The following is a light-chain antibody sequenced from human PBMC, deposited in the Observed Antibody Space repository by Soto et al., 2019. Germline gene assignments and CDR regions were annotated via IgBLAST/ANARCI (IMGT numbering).Light chain of an antibody. V-gene: IGLV2-23*01. CDR2: EGS. Sequence: QSALTQPAPVSGSPGQSITISFSLTTIDVGTFGLVSWFQQHPGKAPKLMIYEGSKRPAGVSKRFSGSKSGDTASLTISGLQAEDEADYYCSSYAGSTTFYVFGTGTKVTVL. J-gene: IGLJ1*01. CDR3: SSYAGSTTFYV. CDR1: TIDVGTFGL.